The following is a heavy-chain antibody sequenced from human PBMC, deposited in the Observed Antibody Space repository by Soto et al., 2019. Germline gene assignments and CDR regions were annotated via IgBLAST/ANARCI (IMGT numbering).Heavy chain of an antibody. V-gene: IGHV3-74*01. D-gene: IGHD2-21*02. CDR2: IQSDGSSP. CDR3: ARGGDPDY. CDR1: GFTFNYYW. J-gene: IGHJ4*02. Sequence: EVQLVESGGGLVQPGGSLRLSCVAAGFTFNYYWMHWVRQAPGKGLVWVSRIQSDGSSPDYVDSVKGRFTISRDNAKNTLYLQMNNLRAEDAAVYYCARGGDPDYWGQGTLVTVSS.